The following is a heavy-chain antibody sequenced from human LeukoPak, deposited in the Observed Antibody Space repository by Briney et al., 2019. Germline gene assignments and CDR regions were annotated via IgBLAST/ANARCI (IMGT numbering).Heavy chain of an antibody. J-gene: IGHJ5*02. Sequence: GGSLRLSCVASGFTFSSYAMSWVRPAPRKGLEWVSAISGSGGSTYYADSVKGRFTISRDNSKNTLYLQMNSLRAEDTAVYYCAKHYQLLYGWFDPWGQGTLVTVSS. CDR3: AKHYQLLYGWFDP. D-gene: IGHD2-2*02. V-gene: IGHV3-23*01. CDR2: ISGSGGST. CDR1: GFTFSSYA.